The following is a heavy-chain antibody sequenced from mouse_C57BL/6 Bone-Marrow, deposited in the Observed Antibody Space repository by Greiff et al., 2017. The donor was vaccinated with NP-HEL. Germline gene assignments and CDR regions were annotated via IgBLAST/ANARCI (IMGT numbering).Heavy chain of an antibody. CDR1: GYTFTDYY. D-gene: IGHD2-5*01. Sequence: LQESGPELVKPGASVKISCKASGYTFTDYYINWVKQRPGQGLEWIGWIFPGSGSTYYNEKFKGKATLTVDKSSSTAYMLLSSLTSEDSAVYFCARWMNDYYSKGYYAMDYWGQGTSVTVSS. J-gene: IGHJ4*01. CDR2: IFPGSGST. CDR3: ARWMNDYYSKGYYAMDY. V-gene: IGHV1-75*01.